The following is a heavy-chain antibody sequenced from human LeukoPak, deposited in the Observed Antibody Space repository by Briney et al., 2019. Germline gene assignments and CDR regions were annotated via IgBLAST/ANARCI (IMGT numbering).Heavy chain of an antibody. Sequence: GGSLRLSCAASGFTFDDYAMHWVRQAPGKGLEWVSSISSSSSYIYYADSVKGRFTISRDNAKNSLYLQMNSLRAEDTAVYYCGRVKEASAFDIWGQGTMVTVSS. CDR3: GRVKEASAFDI. V-gene: IGHV3-21*01. J-gene: IGHJ3*02. CDR1: GFTFDDYA. D-gene: IGHD5-12*01. CDR2: ISSSSSYI.